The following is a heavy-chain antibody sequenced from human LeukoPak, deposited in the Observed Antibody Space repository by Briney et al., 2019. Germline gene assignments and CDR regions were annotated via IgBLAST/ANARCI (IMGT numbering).Heavy chain of an antibody. D-gene: IGHD1-26*01. CDR2: IYYNGIA. V-gene: IGHV4-38-2*02. CDR1: GYSITSDYY. CDR3: ARSLRIPLPTFFFDY. J-gene: IGHJ4*02. Sequence: SETLSLTCTVSGYSITSDYYWGWIRQAPGKRLEWIGNIYYNGIAYYNPSLKSRVSISVDTSKNQFSLKLTSVTAADTAMYSCARSLRIPLPTFFFDYWGQGTLVTVSS.